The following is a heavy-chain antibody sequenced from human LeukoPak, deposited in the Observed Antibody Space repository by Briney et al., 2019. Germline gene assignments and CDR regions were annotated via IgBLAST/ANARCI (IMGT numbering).Heavy chain of an antibody. D-gene: IGHD3-10*01. CDR2: MNPDIGNT. Sequence: SVKVSCKASGYTLTSYGFSWVRQAPAPGLEWMGWMNPDIGNTAYVQKFQGRATMTRNTSISTAYMELSSLRSEDTAVYYCARSLSLVRGVIHYFDNWGQGTLVTVSS. V-gene: IGHV1-8*01. J-gene: IGHJ4*02. CDR3: ARSLSLVRGVIHYFDN. CDR1: GYTLTSYG.